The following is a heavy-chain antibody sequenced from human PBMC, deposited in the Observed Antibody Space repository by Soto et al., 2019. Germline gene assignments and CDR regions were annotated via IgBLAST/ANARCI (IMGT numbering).Heavy chain of an antibody. CDR1: GYTFTSYG. CDR2: ISAYNGNT. CDR3: ARDQAPTYYYDSSGYRGAFDI. D-gene: IGHD3-22*01. Sequence: QVPLVQSGAEVKKPGASVKVSCKASGYTFTSYGISWVRQAPGQGLEWMGWISAYNGNTNYAQKLQGRVTMTTDTSTSTAYMELRSLRSDDTAVYYCARDQAPTYYYDSSGYRGAFDIWGQGTMVTVSS. V-gene: IGHV1-18*01. J-gene: IGHJ3*02.